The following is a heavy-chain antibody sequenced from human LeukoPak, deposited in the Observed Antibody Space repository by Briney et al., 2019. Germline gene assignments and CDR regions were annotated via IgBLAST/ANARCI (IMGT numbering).Heavy chain of an antibody. CDR2: VHNVGST. D-gene: IGHD6-19*01. Sequence: SETLSLTCTVSGVSTTNGIYYWAWIRQSPGKGLEWIGSVHNVGSTYYNLSLRSRVTMSIDTSKNQFSLRLNSVTAADTAVYYCARHTEYNSGWHFYLDHWGQGILVTVSS. J-gene: IGHJ4*02. CDR1: GVSTTNGIYY. CDR3: ARHTEYNSGWHFYLDH. V-gene: IGHV4-39*01.